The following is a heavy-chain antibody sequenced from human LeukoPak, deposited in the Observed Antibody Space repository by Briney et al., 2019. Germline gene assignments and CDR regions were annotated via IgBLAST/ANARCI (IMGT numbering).Heavy chain of an antibody. CDR2: INHSGST. J-gene: IGHJ4*02. D-gene: IGHD2-21*02. Sequence: PSETLSLTCAVYGGSFSGYYWSWIRQPPGKGLEWIGEINHSGSTNYNPSLKSRVTISVDTSKNQFSLKLSSVTAADTAVYYCARGVAYCGGDCSYFVYWGQGTLVTVSS. CDR3: ARGVAYCGGDCSYFVY. V-gene: IGHV4-34*01. CDR1: GGSFSGYY.